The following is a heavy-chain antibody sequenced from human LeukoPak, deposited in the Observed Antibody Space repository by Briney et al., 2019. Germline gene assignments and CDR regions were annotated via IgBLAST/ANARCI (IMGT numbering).Heavy chain of an antibody. CDR3: ARRVYSYGPNDY. Sequence: GGSLRLSCAASGFTVSSYWMSWVRQAPGKGLEGVANIKQDGSEKYYVDSVRGRFTISRDNAKNSLYLQMNSLRAEDTAVYYCARRVYSYGPNDYWGQGTLVTVSS. V-gene: IGHV3-7*01. J-gene: IGHJ4*02. D-gene: IGHD5-18*01. CDR2: IKQDGSEK. CDR1: GFTVSSYW.